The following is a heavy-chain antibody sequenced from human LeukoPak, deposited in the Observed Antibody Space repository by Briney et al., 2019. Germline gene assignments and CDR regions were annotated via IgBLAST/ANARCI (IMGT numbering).Heavy chain of an antibody. CDR1: GFTFRNAS. J-gene: IGHJ4*02. D-gene: IGHD5-18*01. V-gene: IGHV3-15*01. Sequence: PGGSLRLSCAASGFTFRNASMSWVRQAPGKGLEWVGRIKSKTDGGTTDYAAPVKGRFIISRDDSKNTLYLQMNSLTTEDTAVYFCAHRDTTMVRVDYWGQGTLVTVSS. CDR2: IKSKTDGGTT. CDR3: AHRDTTMVRVDY.